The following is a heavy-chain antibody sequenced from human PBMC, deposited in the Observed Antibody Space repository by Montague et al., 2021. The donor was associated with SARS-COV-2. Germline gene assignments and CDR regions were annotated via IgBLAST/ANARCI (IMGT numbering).Heavy chain of an antibody. CDR3: ARQNWNDGGDY. CDR2: ITGSGSNT. Sequence: SLRLSCAASGFAFSNYAMSWVRQAPGKELEWVSAITGSGSNTYYADSMEGRFTIFRDNSRSTLYLQINSLRAEDTAVYYCARQNWNDGGDYWGQGTLVTVSS. V-gene: IGHV3-23*01. J-gene: IGHJ4*02. CDR1: GFAFSNYA. D-gene: IGHD1-1*01.